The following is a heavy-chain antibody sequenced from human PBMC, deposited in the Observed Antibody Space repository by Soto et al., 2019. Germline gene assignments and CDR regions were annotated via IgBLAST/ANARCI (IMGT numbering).Heavy chain of an antibody. Sequence: QVQLVQSGAEVKKPGASVKVSCRASGYTFTNYYMHWVRQAPGQGLEWMGIIKPTGGGTTYGQRFLGRATMTRDTSTGPLCMERSSLRSEDTAVYYCARGGDIVVVTAPLDHWGQGTLVTVSS. CDR1: GYTFTNYY. CDR2: IKPTGGGT. J-gene: IGHJ5*02. CDR3: ARGGDIVVVTAPLDH. D-gene: IGHD2-21*02. V-gene: IGHV1-46*01.